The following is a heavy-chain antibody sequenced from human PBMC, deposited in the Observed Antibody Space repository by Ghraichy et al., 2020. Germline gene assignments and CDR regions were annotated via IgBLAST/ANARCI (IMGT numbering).Heavy chain of an antibody. J-gene: IGHJ4*02. CDR3: ARIPSYSDSLNANPYFFDH. D-gene: IGHD1-20*01. CDR2: VYWTGDK. Sequence: SGPTLVKPTQTLTLTCTFSGFSLSATGVGVGWIRQPPGKALEWLTFVYWTGDKYYGPSLKRRLTITKDTSENQVVLTMTNVDPVDTATYYCARIPSYSDSLNANPYFFDHWGQGTLVTVSS. V-gene: IGHV2-5*01. CDR1: GFSLSATGVG.